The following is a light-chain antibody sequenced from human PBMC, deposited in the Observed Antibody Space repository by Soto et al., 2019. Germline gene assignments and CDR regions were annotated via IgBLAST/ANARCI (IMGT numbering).Light chain of an antibody. V-gene: IGKV3-20*01. CDR3: HQYGTSPWS. CDR1: QRISTSF. CDR2: TTS. J-gene: IGKJ1*01. Sequence: IVLTQSPGTLTVCPGERATLSCTASQRISTSFLAWYQQKPGQATRLLIYTTSSRAAGIADRFSGSGSGTDFTLTINSLEPEDFAVYYCHQYGTSPWSFGQGTKVEIK.